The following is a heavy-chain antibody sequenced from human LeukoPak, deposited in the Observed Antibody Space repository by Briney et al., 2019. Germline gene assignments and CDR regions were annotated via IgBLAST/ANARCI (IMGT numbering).Heavy chain of an antibody. J-gene: IGHJ6*03. CDR1: GFTVSSNY. CDR3: ARCGYSYGYYYYYMDV. D-gene: IGHD5-18*01. CDR2: IYSGGST. Sequence: PGGSLRLSCAASGFTVSSNYMSWVRQAPGKGLEWVSVIYSGGSTYYADSVKGRFTISRDNSKNTLYLQMNSLRAEDTAVYYCARCGYSYGYYYYYMDVWGKGTTVTVS. V-gene: IGHV3-53*01.